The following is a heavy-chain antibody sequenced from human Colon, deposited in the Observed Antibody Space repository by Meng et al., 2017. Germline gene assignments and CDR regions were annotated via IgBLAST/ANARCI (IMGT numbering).Heavy chain of an antibody. D-gene: IGHD1-26*01. J-gene: IGHJ4*02. CDR2: ISSSGSTI. CDR1: GSTFSSYE. CDR3: ASDSGSHDFLVWDY. V-gene: IGHV3-48*03. Sequence: GGLLRSPVPALGSTFSSYEWNGVPQPPGKGLEWVSDISSSGSTIYYADSVEGQFTITRDNAKNSLYLQMNSLRAEATAVYYFASDSGSHDFLVWDYWGQGTLVTVSS.